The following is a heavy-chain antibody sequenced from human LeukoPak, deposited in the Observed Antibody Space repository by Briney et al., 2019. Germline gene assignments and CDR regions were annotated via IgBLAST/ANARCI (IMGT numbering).Heavy chain of an antibody. J-gene: IGHJ5*02. CDR1: GYIFSKCD. CDR2: VDPEDGGP. V-gene: IGHV1-69-2*01. CDR3: LTEVLSYIDDH. Sequence: ASVTVSCKASGYIFSKCDIHWIQQAPGNGLEWVGSVDPEDGGPSYAQNFRGRVTISVDTYTDTAYIELPGLQSDDTAVYYCLTEVLSYIDDHWGQGTLVTVS. D-gene: IGHD3-10*01.